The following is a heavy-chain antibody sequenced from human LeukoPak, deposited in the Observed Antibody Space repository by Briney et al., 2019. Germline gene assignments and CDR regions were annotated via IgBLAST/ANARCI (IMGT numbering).Heavy chain of an antibody. V-gene: IGHV4-59*08. J-gene: IGHJ4*02. CDR2: IYYTGST. CDR3: ARQASCSSATCNPFDY. CDR1: GGSISGYY. D-gene: IGHD2-2*01. Sequence: SETLSLTCTVSGGSISGYYWSWIRQPPGKGLEWIGFIYYTGSTNYNPSLKSRVTISVDTSKNQFSLTLRSVTAADTTMYYCARQASCSSATCNPFDYWGQGTLVTVSS.